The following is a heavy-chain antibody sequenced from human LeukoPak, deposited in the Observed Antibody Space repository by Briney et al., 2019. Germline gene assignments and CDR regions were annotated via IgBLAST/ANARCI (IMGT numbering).Heavy chain of an antibody. D-gene: IGHD3-22*01. CDR3: ARFSQYFDTSSHYLDY. J-gene: IGHJ4*02. Sequence: SETLSLTCTVSGGSISSYYWSWIRQPPGKGLEWIGYIYYSGGTNYNPSLKTRVTISVDTSKNQFSLRLNSVSAADTAVYYCARFSQYFDTSSHYLDYWGQGILATVSS. CDR2: IYYSGGT. CDR1: GGSISSYY. V-gene: IGHV4-59*08.